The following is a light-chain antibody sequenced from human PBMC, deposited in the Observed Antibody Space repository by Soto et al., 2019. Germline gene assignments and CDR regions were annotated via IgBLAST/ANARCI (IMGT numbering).Light chain of an antibody. CDR1: QGISSL. J-gene: IGKJ2*01. Sequence: DIQMTQSPSSVSASIGDRVTITCRASQGISSLLAWYQQKPGNAPKLLIYAASSLQGGVPSRFSGGGSGTDFTLTINNLQPEDFATYYCQQANSFPRTFGQGTKLEIK. V-gene: IGKV1-12*01. CDR2: AAS. CDR3: QQANSFPRT.